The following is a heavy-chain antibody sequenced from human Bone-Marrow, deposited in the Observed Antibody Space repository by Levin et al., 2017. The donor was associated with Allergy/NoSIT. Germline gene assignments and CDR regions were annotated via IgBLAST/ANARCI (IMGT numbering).Heavy chain of an antibody. Sequence: PGGSLRLSCAVSGVTVSSNYMTWVRQAPGKGLEWVSIFYSSGGTDYADSVKGRFIISRDNSKNTVYLEMNSLRVEDRAVYYCATKDGYTGYGVLHYWGQGTLVTVSS. CDR3: ATKDGYTGYGVLHY. V-gene: IGHV3-66*01. D-gene: IGHD5-12*01. J-gene: IGHJ4*02. CDR2: FYSSGGT. CDR1: GVTVSSNY.